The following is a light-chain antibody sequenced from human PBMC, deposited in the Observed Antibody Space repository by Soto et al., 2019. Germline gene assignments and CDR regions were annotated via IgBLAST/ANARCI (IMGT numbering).Light chain of an antibody. J-gene: IGKJ1*01. Sequence: AIQMTQSPSSLSASVGDRVSITCRASQAISDELGWYQQKPGKAPKLLIFAASRLQRGVPSRFSGSGCGTAFSLSGSSMQPEDFATYLSLQYRPPWTFGEGTKV. V-gene: IGKV1-6*01. CDR1: QAISDE. CDR3: LQYRPPWT. CDR2: AAS.